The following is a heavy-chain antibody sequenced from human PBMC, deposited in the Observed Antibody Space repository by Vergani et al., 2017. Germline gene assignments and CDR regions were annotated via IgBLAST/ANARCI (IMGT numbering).Heavy chain of an antibody. CDR2: INPNSGGT. V-gene: IGHV1-2*02. CDR3: ARGEGSGWKGGYHYYGMDV. CDR1: GYSFTDYY. Sequence: QVQLVQSGAEVKKPGASVKVSCKASGYSFTDYYMHWVRQAPGQGLEWMGWINPNSGGTNYAQKFQGRVTMTRDTSIRTAYMELRRLRSDDTAVYYCARGEGSGWKGGYHYYGMDVWSQGTTVTVSS. D-gene: IGHD6-19*01. J-gene: IGHJ6*02.